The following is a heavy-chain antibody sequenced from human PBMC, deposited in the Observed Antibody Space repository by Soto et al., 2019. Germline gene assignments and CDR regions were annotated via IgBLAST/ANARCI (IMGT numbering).Heavy chain of an antibody. CDR3: ARDLAAVPRAFDY. V-gene: IGHV4-59*01. Sequence: QVQLQESGPGLLKPSETLSLTCTVSGGSISSYFYIWVRQPPGKGLEWSGSVYYTGTTDYNPSLKSRVTISVDTSKTQFSLNLRSVTAADTAVYYCARDLAAVPRAFDYWGRGNLVTVSS. J-gene: IGHJ4*02. D-gene: IGHD6-13*01. CDR1: GGSISSYF. CDR2: VYYTGTT.